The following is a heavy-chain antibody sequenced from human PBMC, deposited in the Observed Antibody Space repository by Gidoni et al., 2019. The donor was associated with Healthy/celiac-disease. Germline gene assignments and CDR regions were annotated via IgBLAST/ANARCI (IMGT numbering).Heavy chain of an antibody. CDR3: ARIAADGEV. V-gene: IGHV1-2*02. D-gene: IGHD6-13*01. Sequence: QVQLVQSGAEVKKPGASVKVSCKASGYTFTGYYIHWVRQAPGQGLAWMGWLKPNSGGTNYEKKFQGRVNMTRDKAISQGYMELSRLRSEETAGYYWARIAADGEVWGKGTKVTVSS. CDR1: GYTFTGYY. J-gene: IGHJ6*04. CDR2: LKPNSGGT.